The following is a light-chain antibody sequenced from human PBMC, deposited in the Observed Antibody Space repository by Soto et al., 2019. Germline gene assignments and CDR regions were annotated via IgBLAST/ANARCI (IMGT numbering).Light chain of an antibody. J-gene: IGLJ2*01. CDR2: EVS. Sequence: QSALTQPASVSGSPGQSITISCTGTSNDVGGYNYVSWYQQHPGKAPKLMIYEVSNRPSGVSNRFSGSKSGNTASLTISGLQAEDEADYYCSSYTSSGTLVVFGGGTKLTVL. V-gene: IGLV2-14*01. CDR3: SSYTSSGTLVV. CDR1: SNDVGGYNY.